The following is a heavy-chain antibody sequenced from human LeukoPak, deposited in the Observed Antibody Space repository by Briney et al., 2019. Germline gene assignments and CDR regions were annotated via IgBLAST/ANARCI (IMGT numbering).Heavy chain of an antibody. CDR3: ARDLRAGPYGYYGMDV. J-gene: IGHJ6*02. Sequence: PGGSLRLSCAASGFTFSSYAMSWVRQAPGKGLEWVSAISGSGGSTYYADSVKGRFTISRDNSKNTLYLQMNSLRAEDTAVYYCARDLRAGPYGYYGMDVWGQGTTVTVSS. CDR2: ISGSGGST. D-gene: IGHD4-17*01. CDR1: GFTFSSYA. V-gene: IGHV3-23*01.